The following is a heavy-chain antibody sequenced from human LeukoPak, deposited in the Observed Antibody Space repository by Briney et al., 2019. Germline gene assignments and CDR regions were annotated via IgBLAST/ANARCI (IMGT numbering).Heavy chain of an antibody. V-gene: IGHV4-34*01. CDR1: GGSFSGYY. D-gene: IGHD2-2*01. Sequence: SETLSLTCAVYGGSFSGYYWSWIRQPPGKGLEGIGEINHSGSTNYNPSLKSRVTISVDTSKNQFSLKLSSVTAADTAVYYCARGLIVVVPAALRPYYYYYMDVWGKGTTVTVSS. J-gene: IGHJ6*03. CDR2: INHSGST. CDR3: ARGLIVVVPAALRPYYYYYMDV.